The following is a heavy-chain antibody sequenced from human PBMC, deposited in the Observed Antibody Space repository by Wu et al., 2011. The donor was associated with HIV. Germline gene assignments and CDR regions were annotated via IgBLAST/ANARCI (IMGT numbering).Heavy chain of an antibody. J-gene: IGHJ3*02. D-gene: IGHD3-9*01. Sequence: QVQLVQSGAEVKKPGASVKVSCKASGYTFTSYGISWVRQAPGQGLEWMGWISAYNGDTNYAQKLQGRVTMTTDTSTSTAYMELRSLRSDDTAVYYCARETGAWLPWTSFAFDIWGQGTMVTVSS. CDR3: ARETGAWLPWTSFAFDI. CDR1: GYTFTSYG. CDR2: ISAYNGDT. V-gene: IGHV1-18*01.